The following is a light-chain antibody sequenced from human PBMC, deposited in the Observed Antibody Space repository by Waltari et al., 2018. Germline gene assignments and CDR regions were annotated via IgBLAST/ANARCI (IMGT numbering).Light chain of an antibody. V-gene: IGLV1-40*01. Sequence: QSVLTPPPSVSGAPGQRVTISCTGNSPTIGAGYAVHWYQQLPGTAPKLLIYGNSNRPSGVPARFSGSKSGTSASLAITGLQAEDEADYYCQSYDNNPYVVFGGGTKLTVL. J-gene: IGLJ2*01. CDR2: GNS. CDR1: SPTIGAGYA. CDR3: QSYDNNPYVV.